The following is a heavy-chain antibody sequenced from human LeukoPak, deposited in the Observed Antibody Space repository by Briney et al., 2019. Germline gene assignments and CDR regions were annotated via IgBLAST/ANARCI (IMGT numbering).Heavy chain of an antibody. D-gene: IGHD6-13*01. CDR2: ISSSSSYI. J-gene: IGHJ4*02. CDR1: GFTFSSYS. Sequence: RASVKVSCAASGFTFSSYSMNWVRQAPGKGLEWVSSISSSSSYIYYADSVKGRFTISRDNAKNSLYLQMNSLRAEDTAVYYCARDLYSSSWSATFDYWGQGTLVTVSS. V-gene: IGHV3-21*01. CDR3: ARDLYSSSWSATFDY.